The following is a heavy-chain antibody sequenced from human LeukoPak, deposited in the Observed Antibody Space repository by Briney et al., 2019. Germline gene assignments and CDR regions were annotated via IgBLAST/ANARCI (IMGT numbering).Heavy chain of an antibody. CDR1: GYSFTQYW. V-gene: IGHV5-51*01. J-gene: IGHJ4*02. CDR2: VYPGDSDT. CDR3: ANWRFGEFTFDY. D-gene: IGHD3-10*01. Sequence: GESLKISCKGSGYSFTQYWFGWVRQMLGKGLEWMGIVYPGDSDTRYSPSFQGQVTISVDKSISTAYLQWSSLKASDTAMYYCANWRFGEFTFDYWGQGTLVIVSS.